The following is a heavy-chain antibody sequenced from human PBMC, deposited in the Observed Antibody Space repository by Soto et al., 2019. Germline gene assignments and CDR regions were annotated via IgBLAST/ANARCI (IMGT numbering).Heavy chain of an antibody. V-gene: IGHV3-9*01. D-gene: IGHD6-13*01. CDR2: ISGNSGSI. Sequence: EVQLVESGGGLVQPGRSLRLSCAASGFTFDDYAMHWVRPAPGKGVEWVSGISGNSGSIGYADSVKGRITISRDNAKNYLYLQMNSLRAEDTALYYCAKGDSSSFYYGMDVWGQGTTVTVSS. CDR3: AKGDSSSFYYGMDV. CDR1: GFTFDDYA. J-gene: IGHJ6*02.